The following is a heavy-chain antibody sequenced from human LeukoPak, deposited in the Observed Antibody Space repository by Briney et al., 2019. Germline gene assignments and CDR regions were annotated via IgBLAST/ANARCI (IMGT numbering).Heavy chain of an antibody. CDR2: ISYDGSNK. V-gene: IGHV3-30-3*01. CDR1: GFTFSSYA. CDR3: ARDWVYKIDY. J-gene: IGHJ4*02. Sequence: GGSLRLSCAASGFTFSSYAMHWVRQAPGKGLEWVAVISYDGSNKYYADSVKGRFTISRDNAKNTLILQMNSLRVEDTAVYYCARDWVYKIDYWGRGTLVTVSS. D-gene: IGHD5-24*01.